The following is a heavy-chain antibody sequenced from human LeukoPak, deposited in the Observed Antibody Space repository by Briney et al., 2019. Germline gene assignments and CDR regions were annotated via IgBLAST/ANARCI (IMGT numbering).Heavy chain of an antibody. CDR1: EFTFSSYS. V-gene: IGHV3-21*01. CDR3: TRDPGRCTSTSCYPDY. CDR2: ISSSGSYI. D-gene: IGHD2-2*01. Sequence: PGGSLRLSCAASEFTFSSYSMNWVRQAPGKGLEWVSSISSSGSYIYYTDSVKGRFTISRDNAKNSVYLQMNSLRADDTAVYYCTRDPGRCTSTSCYPDYWGQGTLVTVSS. J-gene: IGHJ4*02.